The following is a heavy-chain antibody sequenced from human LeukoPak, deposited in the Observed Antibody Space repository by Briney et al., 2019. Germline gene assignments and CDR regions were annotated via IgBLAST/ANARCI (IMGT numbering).Heavy chain of an antibody. CDR2: IAPSDSYT. D-gene: IGHD1-1*01. V-gene: IGHV5-10-1*01. CDR1: GYSSTSYW. CDR3: ARLTTGTTCSDY. J-gene: IGHJ4*02. Sequence: GESLRISCKGPGYSSTSYWISWVRQMPGKGLEWMGRIAPSDSYTNYSPSFQGHVTISADKSISTAYLQWSSLKASDTAMYYCARLTTGTTCSDYWGQGTLVTVSS.